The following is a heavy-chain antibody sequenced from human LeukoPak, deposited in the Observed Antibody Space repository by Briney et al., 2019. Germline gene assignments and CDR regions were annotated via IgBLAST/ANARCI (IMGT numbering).Heavy chain of an antibody. CDR2: ISDSGGSA. V-gene: IGHV3-23*01. D-gene: IGHD3-10*01. CDR3: AKDTLLWFGEFSTELDY. Sequence: GGSLRLSCAASGFAFSSYAMSWVRQAPGKGLEWVSVISDSGGSANYADSVKGRFAISRDNSKNTLYLQMNSLRAEDTAVYYCAKDTLLWFGEFSTELDYWGQGTLVTVSS. J-gene: IGHJ4*02. CDR1: GFAFSSYA.